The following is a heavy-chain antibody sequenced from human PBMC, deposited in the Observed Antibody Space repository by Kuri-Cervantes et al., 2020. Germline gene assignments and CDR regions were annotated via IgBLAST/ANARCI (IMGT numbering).Heavy chain of an antibody. J-gene: IGHJ4*02. CDR2: IYHSGST. D-gene: IGHD3-3*01. Sequence: SETLSLTCTVSGGSISRSSYHWGWIRQPPGKGLEWIGSIYHSGSTYYNPSLKSRVTISVDTSKNQFSLKLTSVTAADTAVYYCAKFGDRWSGYYLDEDDYWGQGTLVTVSS. CDR1: GGSISRSSYH. CDR3: AKFGDRWSGYYLDEDDY. V-gene: IGHV4-39*07.